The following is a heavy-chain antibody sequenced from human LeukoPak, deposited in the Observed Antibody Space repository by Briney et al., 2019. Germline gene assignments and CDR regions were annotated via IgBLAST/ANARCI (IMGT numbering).Heavy chain of an antibody. Sequence: GASVKVSCKASGYTFTSYYMHWVRQAPGQGLEWMGIINPSGGSTSYAQKFQGRVTMTEDTSTDTAYMELSSLRSEDTAVYYCATGNPTSGSYSYGMDVWGQGTTVTVSS. CDR2: INPSGGST. CDR3: ATGNPTSGSYSYGMDV. V-gene: IGHV1-46*01. J-gene: IGHJ6*02. CDR1: GYTFTSYY. D-gene: IGHD1-26*01.